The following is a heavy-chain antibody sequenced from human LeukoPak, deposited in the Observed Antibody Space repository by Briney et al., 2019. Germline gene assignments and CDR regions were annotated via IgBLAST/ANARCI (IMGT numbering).Heavy chain of an antibody. CDR3: ARESGTYYGSDY. CDR1: GGFISTYS. D-gene: IGHD1-26*01. CDR2: ISTSGST. Sequence: SETLSLTCTVSGGFISTYSWSWIRQPAGKGLEWIGRISTSGSTNYNPSLKSRVTMSVDTSKNQLSLKLSSVTAADTAVYYCARESGTYYGSDYWGQGTLVTVSS. V-gene: IGHV4-4*07. J-gene: IGHJ4*02.